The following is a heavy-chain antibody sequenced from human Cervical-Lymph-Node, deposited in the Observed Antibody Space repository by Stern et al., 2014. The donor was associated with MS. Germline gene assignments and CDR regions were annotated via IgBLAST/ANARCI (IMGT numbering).Heavy chain of an antibody. D-gene: IGHD2-8*01. CDR1: GFSLNTGTMS. V-gene: IGHV2-70*04. CDR3: ARMRGANPHYFDH. J-gene: IGHJ4*02. Sequence: QITLKESGPALVKPTETLTLTCDFSGFSLNTGTMSVAWIRPAPGNDLEWIAVIDWDDDKFYSSSLKTSLTLAKDPSKNQVVLTMTKVSPVDTATYYCARMRGANPHYFDHWGQGILVVVSS. CDR2: IDWDDDK.